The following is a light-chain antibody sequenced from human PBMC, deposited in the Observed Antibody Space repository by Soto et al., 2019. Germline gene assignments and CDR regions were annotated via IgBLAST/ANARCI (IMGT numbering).Light chain of an antibody. CDR2: GAS. CDR3: QQYNNWPPGT. CDR1: QSVSSN. V-gene: IGKV3-15*01. Sequence: EIVMTQSPATLSVSPGERATLSCRASQSVSSNLAWYQQKPGQAPRLLIYGASTRATGIPARFSGSGSETEFTLTISSLQSEDFAVYDCQQYNNWPPGTFGQGTKVEIK. J-gene: IGKJ1*01.